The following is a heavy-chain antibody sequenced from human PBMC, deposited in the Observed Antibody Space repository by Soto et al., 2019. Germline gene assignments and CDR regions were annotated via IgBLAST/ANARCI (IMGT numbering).Heavy chain of an antibody. CDR1: GFTFSSYG. D-gene: IGHD1-26*01. CDR3: AKGGSYLNYFDY. Sequence: QVQLVESGGCVVQPGRSLRLSCAASGFTFSSYGMHWVRQAPRKGLEWVAVIWSDGLNKYYADSVKGRFTISRDNAKNTLYLQMNSLRPEDTAVYYCAKGGSYLNYFDYWGQGTLVTVSS. CDR2: IWSDGLNK. V-gene: IGHV3-33*06. J-gene: IGHJ4*02.